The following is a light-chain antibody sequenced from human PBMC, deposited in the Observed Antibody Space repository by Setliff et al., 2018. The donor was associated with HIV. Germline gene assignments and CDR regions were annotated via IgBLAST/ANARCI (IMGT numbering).Light chain of an antibody. Sequence: QSVLTQPPSASGAPGQRVTISCSGSGSNIGTNTVTWYHQLPGTAPKVLIHSNNQRPSGVPDRFSGSKSGTSASLAISGLQSEDEADYYCAAWDDSLSGFYVFGTGTKVTVL. CDR2: SNN. CDR1: GSNIGTNT. V-gene: IGLV1-44*01. J-gene: IGLJ1*01. CDR3: AAWDDSLSGFYV.